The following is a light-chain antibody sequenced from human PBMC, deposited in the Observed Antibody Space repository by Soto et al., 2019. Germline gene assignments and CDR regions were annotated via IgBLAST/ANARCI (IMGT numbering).Light chain of an antibody. Sequence: EILMTQSPATLALSPWYTATLSCRASQSLGGNLAWYQQKPGQAPRLLIFRASSRAKGVPARFSASGSGTEFTLTISGLQSEDFAVYYCHQYSNWPPWTFGPGTKVDI. V-gene: IGKV3-15*01. CDR1: QSLGGN. CDR3: HQYSNWPPWT. J-gene: IGKJ1*01. CDR2: RAS.